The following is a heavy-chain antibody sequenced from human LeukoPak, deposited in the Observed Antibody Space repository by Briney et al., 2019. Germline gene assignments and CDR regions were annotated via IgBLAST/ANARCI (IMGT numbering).Heavy chain of an antibody. CDR1: GYTFTGYY. Sequence: ASVKVSCKASGYTFTGYYRHWVRQAPGQGLEWMGWINPNSGGTNYAQKFQGRVTMTRDTSISTAYMELSRLRSDDTAVYYCARDGDYRTPRTGAEYFQHWGQGTLVTVSS. J-gene: IGHJ1*01. V-gene: IGHV1-2*02. D-gene: IGHD4-11*01. CDR3: ARDGDYRTPRTGAEYFQH. CDR2: INPNSGGT.